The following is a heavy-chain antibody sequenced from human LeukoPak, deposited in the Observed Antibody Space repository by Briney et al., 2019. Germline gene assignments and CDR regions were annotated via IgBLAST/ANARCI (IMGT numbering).Heavy chain of an antibody. CDR2: IYPGDSDT. Sequence: WGALETFFWSSGYSFTSYWIGWVRRMPGKGVEGMGIIYPGDSDTRYSPSFQGQVTISADKSIRTAYLQWSSLKASDTAMYYCARPDSGPHAFHIWAQGPMLTVSS. V-gene: IGHV5-51*01. CDR3: ARPDSGPHAFHI. CDR1: GYSFTSYW. D-gene: IGHD5-12*01. J-gene: IGHJ3*02.